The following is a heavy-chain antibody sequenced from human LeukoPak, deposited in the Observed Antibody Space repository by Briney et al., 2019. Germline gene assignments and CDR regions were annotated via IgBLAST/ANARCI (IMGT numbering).Heavy chain of an antibody. CDR1: GFTFSSYG. J-gene: IGHJ4*02. Sequence: GGSLRLSCAASGFTFSSYGMHWVRQAPGKGLEWVAVISYDGSNKYYADSVKGRFTISRDNSKNTLYLQMNSLRAEDTAVYYCAKGKSPSITALKSRLVFDYWGQGTLVTVSS. CDR3: AKGKSPSITALKSRLVFDY. V-gene: IGHV3-30*18. D-gene: IGHD3-10*01. CDR2: ISYDGSNK.